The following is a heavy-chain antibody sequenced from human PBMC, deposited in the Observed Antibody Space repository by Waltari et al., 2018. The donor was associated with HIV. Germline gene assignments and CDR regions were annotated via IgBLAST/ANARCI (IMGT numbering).Heavy chain of an antibody. D-gene: IGHD5-12*01. Sequence: EVQLVESGGGLVQPGGSLRLSCAASGLTFSGYWMYWVGHAPGKGLVWVSRINTDGSSTKYADSVKGRFTISRDNAKNTLYLQMNSLRAEDTAVYYCARGDGYNYGAYWGQGTLVTVSS. V-gene: IGHV3-74*01. J-gene: IGHJ4*02. CDR2: INTDGSST. CDR1: GLTFSGYW. CDR3: ARGDGYNYGAY.